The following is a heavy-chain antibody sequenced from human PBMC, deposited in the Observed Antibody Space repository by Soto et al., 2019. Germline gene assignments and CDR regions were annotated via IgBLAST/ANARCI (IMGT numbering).Heavy chain of an antibody. J-gene: IGHJ4*02. D-gene: IGHD6-19*01. CDR3: AREVGSGWYGGDY. V-gene: IGHV4-61*01. CDR1: GGSVSSGSYY. Sequence: SETLSLTCTVSGGSVSSGSYYWSWIRQPPGKGLEWIGYIYYSGSTNHNPSLKSRVTISVDTSKNQFSLKLSSVTAADTAVYYCAREVGSGWYGGDYWGQGTLVTVSS. CDR2: IYYSGST.